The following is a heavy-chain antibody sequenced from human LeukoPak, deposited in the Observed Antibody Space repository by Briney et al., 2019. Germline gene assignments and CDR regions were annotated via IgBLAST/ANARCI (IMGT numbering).Heavy chain of an antibody. CDR1: GFPFSTHS. Sequence: GGSLRLSCAASGFPFSTHSLNWVRQAPGKGLEWVANIKQDGSEKYYVDSVKGRFTISRDNAKNSLYLQMNSLRVDDTAVYYCAREGGRTMDVWGQGATVIVS. V-gene: IGHV3-7*01. CDR3: AREGGRTMDV. J-gene: IGHJ6*02. CDR2: IKQDGSEK. D-gene: IGHD3-16*01.